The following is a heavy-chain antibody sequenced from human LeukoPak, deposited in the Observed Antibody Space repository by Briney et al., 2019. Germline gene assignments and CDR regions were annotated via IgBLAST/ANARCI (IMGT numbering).Heavy chain of an antibody. Sequence: SETLSLTCAVYGGSFSSYYWSWIRQPPGKGLEWIGEINHSGSTSYNPSLKSRVTISVDTSKNQFSLKLSSVTAADTAVYYCARGRLYYYGSGKPPPFDYWGQGTLVTVSS. CDR2: INHSGST. V-gene: IGHV4-34*01. CDR1: GGSFSSYY. D-gene: IGHD3-10*01. CDR3: ARGRLYYYGSGKPPPFDY. J-gene: IGHJ4*02.